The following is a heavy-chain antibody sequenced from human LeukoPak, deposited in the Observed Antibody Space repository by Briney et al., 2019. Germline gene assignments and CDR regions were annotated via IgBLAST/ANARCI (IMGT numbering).Heavy chain of an antibody. CDR2: INHSGST. CDR1: GGSFSGYY. V-gene: IGHV4-34*01. D-gene: IGHD3-22*01. Sequence: SETLSLTCAVYGGSFSGYYWSWIRQPPGKGLEWIGEINHSGSTNYNPSLKSRVTISVDTSKHQFYLKLSSVTAADTAVYYCASGPYDSSGYYFDYWGQGTLVTVSS. J-gene: IGHJ4*02. CDR3: ASGPYDSSGYYFDY.